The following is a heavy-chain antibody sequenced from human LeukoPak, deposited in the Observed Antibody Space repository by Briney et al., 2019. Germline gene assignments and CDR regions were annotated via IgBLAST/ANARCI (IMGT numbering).Heavy chain of an antibody. CDR1: GFTVSSNY. J-gene: IGHJ6*01. CDR3: GRHVSNGWDYHYGLDV. V-gene: IGHV4-39*01. CDR2: AYYTGSN. Sequence: PGGSLRLSCAASGFTVSSNYMSWVRQAPGKGLEWIGSAYYTGSNYSPPSLKSRLTISVDTSKNQFALTLSSVTAADTAVYYCGRHVSNGWDYHYGLDVWGQGTTVTVSS. D-gene: IGHD6-19*01.